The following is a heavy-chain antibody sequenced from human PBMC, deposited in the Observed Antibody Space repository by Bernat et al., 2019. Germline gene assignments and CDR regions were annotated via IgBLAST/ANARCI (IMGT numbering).Heavy chain of an antibody. D-gene: IGHD3-22*01. Sequence: QVQLVQSGAEVKKPGASVKVSCKASGYTFTSYGISWVRQAPGQGLEWMGWISAYNGNTNYAQKLQGRVTMTTETSTSTAYMELRSLRSDDTAVYYCARVPHPDIFYYDSSGYLPAFDIWGQGTMGTVSS. CDR3: ARVPHPDIFYYDSSGYLPAFDI. CDR1: GYTFTSYG. V-gene: IGHV1-18*01. J-gene: IGHJ3*02. CDR2: ISAYNGNT.